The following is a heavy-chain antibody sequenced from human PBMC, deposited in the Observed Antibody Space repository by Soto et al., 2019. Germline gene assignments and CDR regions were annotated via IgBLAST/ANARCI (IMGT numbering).Heavy chain of an antibody. CDR2: MNPNSGNT. J-gene: IGHJ4*02. CDR3: ASKHDYGDPFDY. Sequence: QVQLVQSGAEVKKPGASVKVSCKASGYTFTSYDINWVRQATGQGLEWMGWMNPNSGNTGYAQKFQGRVTMTRNTSISTVYMELSSLRSEDTAVYYCASKHDYGDPFDYWGQGTLVTVSS. V-gene: IGHV1-8*01. D-gene: IGHD4-17*01. CDR1: GYTFTSYD.